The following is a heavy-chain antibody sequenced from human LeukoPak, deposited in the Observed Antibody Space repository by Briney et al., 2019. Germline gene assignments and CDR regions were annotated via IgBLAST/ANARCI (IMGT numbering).Heavy chain of an antibody. Sequence: GGSLRLSCAASGFTFSSYGMHWVRQAPGKGLGWVAVISYDGSNKYYADSVKGRFTISRDNSKNTLYLQMNSLRAEDTAVYYCAKDTPPATASRFDYWGQGTLVTVSS. CDR1: GFTFSSYG. V-gene: IGHV3-30*18. D-gene: IGHD2-21*02. CDR3: AKDTPPATASRFDY. J-gene: IGHJ4*02. CDR2: ISYDGSNK.